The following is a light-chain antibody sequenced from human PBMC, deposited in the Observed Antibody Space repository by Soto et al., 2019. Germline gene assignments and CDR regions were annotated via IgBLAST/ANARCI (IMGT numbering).Light chain of an antibody. CDR1: QDISYF. J-gene: IGKJ2*01. V-gene: IGKV1-33*01. CDR3: QQYEDVPT. CDR2: DAS. Sequence: DIQLTQSPSFLSASVGDSVTITCQASQDISYFLNWYHQRPGKAPKLLISDASALQGGVPSRNRGSGAGTKFVLTITSRQPEHIGSYYCQQYEDVPTFGQGTKVGVK.